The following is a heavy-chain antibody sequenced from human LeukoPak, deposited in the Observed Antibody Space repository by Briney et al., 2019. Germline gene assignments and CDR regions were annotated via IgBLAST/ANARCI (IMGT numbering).Heavy chain of an antibody. Sequence: LRLSCAASGFTFSSYSMNWVRQAPGKGLEWIGYIYYSGSTYYNPSLKSRVTISVDTSKNQFSLKLSSVTAADTAVYYCARFASSYYDSSGYYYDYWGQGTLVTVSS. CDR3: ARFASSYYDSSGYYYDY. CDR2: IYYSGST. CDR1: GFTFSSYS. D-gene: IGHD3-22*01. V-gene: IGHV4-30-4*08. J-gene: IGHJ4*02.